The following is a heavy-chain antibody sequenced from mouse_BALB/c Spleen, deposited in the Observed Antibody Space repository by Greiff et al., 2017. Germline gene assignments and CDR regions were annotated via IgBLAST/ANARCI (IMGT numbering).Heavy chain of an antibody. J-gene: IGHJ2*01. D-gene: IGHD2-1*01. CDR3: ARGNYYFDY. V-gene: IGHV1-69*02. CDR1: GYTFTSYW. Sequence: GQLQQPGAELVKPGASVKLSCKASGYTFTSYWMHWVKQRPGQGLEWIGEIDPSDSYTNYNQKFKGKATLTVDKSSSTAYMQLSSLTSEDSAVYYCARGNYYFDYWGQGTTLTVSS. CDR2: IDPSDSYT.